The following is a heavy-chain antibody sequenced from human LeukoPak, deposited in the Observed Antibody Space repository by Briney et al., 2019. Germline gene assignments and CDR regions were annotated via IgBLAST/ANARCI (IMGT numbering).Heavy chain of an antibody. CDR2: INPSGGST. CDR1: GYTFTSYY. D-gene: IGHD1-26*01. V-gene: IGHV1-46*01. Sequence: ASVKDSCKASGYTFTSYYMHWVRQAPGQGLEWMGIINPSGGSTSYAQKFQGRVTMTRDMSTSTVYMELSSLRSEDTAVYYCARVLRSYYFDYWGQGTLVTVSS. CDR3: ARVLRSYYFDY. J-gene: IGHJ4*02.